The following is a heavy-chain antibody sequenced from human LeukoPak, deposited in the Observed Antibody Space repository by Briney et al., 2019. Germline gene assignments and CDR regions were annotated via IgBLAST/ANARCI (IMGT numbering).Heavy chain of an antibody. CDR3: ARDHCGGDCYSYFDY. CDR1: GFTFSSYS. J-gene: IGHJ4*02. V-gene: IGHV3-21*01. CDR2: ISSSSSYI. Sequence: GGSLRLSCAASGFTFSSYSMNWVRQAPGKGLEWVSSISSSSSYIYYADSVKGRFTISRDNAKNSLYLQMNSLRAEDTAVYYCARDHCGGDCYSYFDYWGQGTLVTVSS. D-gene: IGHD2-21*02.